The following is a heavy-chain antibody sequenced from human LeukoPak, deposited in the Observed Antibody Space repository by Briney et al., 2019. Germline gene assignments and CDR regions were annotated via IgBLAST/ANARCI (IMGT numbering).Heavy chain of an antibody. D-gene: IGHD3-10*01. CDR2: INPNSGGT. CDR3: ARDIWFGEPPFDY. J-gene: IGHJ4*02. V-gene: IGHV1-2*02. CDR1: GYTFTCYY. Sequence: GASVKVSCKASGYTFTCYYMHWVRQAPGQGLEWMGWINPNSGGTNYAQKFQGRVTMTRDTSISTAYMELSRLRSDDTAVYYCARDIWFGEPPFDYWGQGTLVTVSS.